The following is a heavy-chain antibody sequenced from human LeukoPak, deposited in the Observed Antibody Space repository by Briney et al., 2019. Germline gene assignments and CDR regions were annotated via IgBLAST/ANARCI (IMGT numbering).Heavy chain of an antibody. V-gene: IGHV4-39*07. D-gene: IGHD3-10*01. CDR1: GGSISSSSYY. J-gene: IGHJ4*02. CDR2: IYYSGST. CDR3: ARSPPSRSYGSGSYYIIFDY. Sequence: PSETLSLTCTVSGGSISSSSYYWGWIRQPPGKGLEWIGSIYYSGSTYYNPSLKSRVTISVDTSKNQFSLKLSSVTAADTAVYYCARSPPSRSYGSGSYYIIFDYWGQGTLVTVSS.